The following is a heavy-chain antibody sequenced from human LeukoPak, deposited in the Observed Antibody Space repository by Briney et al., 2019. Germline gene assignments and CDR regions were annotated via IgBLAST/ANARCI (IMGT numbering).Heavy chain of an antibody. D-gene: IGHD2-2*01. CDR1: GGSISSNRYY. CDR2: IYYSGST. J-gene: IGHJ4*02. V-gene: IGHV4-39*01. Sequence: SETLSLTCTVSGGSISSNRYYWGWIRQPPGKGLEWIGSIYYSGSTYYNPSLKTRVTISLDTSKNQFSLKLSSVTAADTAVYYCATQLGYCSSTTCQDFDYWGQGTLVTVSS. CDR3: ATQLGYCSSTTCQDFDY.